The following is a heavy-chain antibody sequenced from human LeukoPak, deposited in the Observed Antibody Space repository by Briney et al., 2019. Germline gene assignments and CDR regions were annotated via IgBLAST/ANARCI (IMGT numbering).Heavy chain of an antibody. CDR2: IYHSGST. Sequence: SGTLSLTCAVSGGSISSRDWWSWVRQPPGKGLEWIGEIYHSGSTNYNPSLKSRVTISVDKSKNQFSLKLSSVTAADTAVYYCARATGSYSTDFDYWGQGTLVTVSS. V-gene: IGHV4-4*02. D-gene: IGHD3-10*01. CDR1: GGSISSRDW. J-gene: IGHJ4*02. CDR3: ARATGSYSTDFDY.